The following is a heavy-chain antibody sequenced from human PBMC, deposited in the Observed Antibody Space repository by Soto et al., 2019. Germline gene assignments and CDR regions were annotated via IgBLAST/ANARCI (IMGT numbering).Heavy chain of an antibody. CDR3: AREVVVFGVIIPTPMDV. CDR1: GFTCSGYE. Sequence: WGSLRLSCSASGFTCSGYEMNWFRQAPGKGLEWVSYISGSGSTIYYADSVKGRFTISRDNAKDSLYLQMNSLRAEDTAVYYCAREVVVFGVIIPTPMDVWGQGTTVTVSS. D-gene: IGHD3-22*01. V-gene: IGHV3-48*03. J-gene: IGHJ6*02. CDR2: ISGSGSTI.